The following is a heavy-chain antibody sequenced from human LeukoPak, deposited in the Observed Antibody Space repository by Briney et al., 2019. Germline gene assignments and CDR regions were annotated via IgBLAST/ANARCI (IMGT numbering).Heavy chain of an antibody. J-gene: IGHJ4*02. CDR2: VSGRDTST. Sequence: PGGSRRFSCAASGFTFSNYAMSWVRQAPGKGLKWVSAVSGRDTSTYYTDSVKGRFTISRDNSKNTLYLQMNSLSAEDTAIYYCAKWGDYDVLTGYYDSDYWGQGTLVTVSS. CDR3: AKWGDYDVLTGYYDSDY. V-gene: IGHV3-23*01. CDR1: GFTFSNYA. D-gene: IGHD3-9*01.